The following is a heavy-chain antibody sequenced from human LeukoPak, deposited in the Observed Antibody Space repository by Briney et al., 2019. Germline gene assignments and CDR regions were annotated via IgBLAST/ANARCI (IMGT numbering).Heavy chain of an antibody. Sequence: GGSLRLSCAASGFTFSSYGMHWVRQAPGKGLEWVAVIWFDGTKKDFADSVKGRFTISRDNSKNTLYLQMNSLRAEDTAVYYCARDYAYYYDSSGYADAFDIWGQGTMVTVSS. CDR2: IWFDGTKK. J-gene: IGHJ3*02. V-gene: IGHV3-33*01. D-gene: IGHD3-22*01. CDR3: ARDYAYYYDSSGYADAFDI. CDR1: GFTFSSYG.